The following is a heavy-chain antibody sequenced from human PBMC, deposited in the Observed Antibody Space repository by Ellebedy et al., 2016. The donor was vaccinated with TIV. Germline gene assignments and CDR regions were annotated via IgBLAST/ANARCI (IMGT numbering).Heavy chain of an antibody. Sequence: AASVKVSCKASGYTFTGYYLHWVRQAPGQGLEWMGWINPNSGDTHYVQKFQGWVTMTRDTSISTAYMELSRLRSDDAAVYYCARVGGYCSGGTCSKPFDYWGQGTLVTVSS. J-gene: IGHJ4*02. CDR2: INPNSGDT. CDR1: GYTFTGYY. CDR3: ARVGGYCSGGTCSKPFDY. V-gene: IGHV1-2*04. D-gene: IGHD2-15*01.